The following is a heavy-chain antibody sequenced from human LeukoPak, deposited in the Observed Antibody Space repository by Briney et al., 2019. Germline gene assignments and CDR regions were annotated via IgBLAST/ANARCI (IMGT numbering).Heavy chain of an antibody. CDR3: ATDTLTGYQLLYKGPFDY. CDR1: GYTFTDYY. Sequence: VASVKVYCKASGYTFTDYYMHWVQQAPGKGLEWMGRVDPEDGETIYAEKFQGRVTITADTSTDTAYMELSSLRSEDTAVYYCATDTLTGYQLLYKGPFDYWGQGTLVTVSS. J-gene: IGHJ4*02. D-gene: IGHD2-2*02. CDR2: VDPEDGET. V-gene: IGHV1-69-2*01.